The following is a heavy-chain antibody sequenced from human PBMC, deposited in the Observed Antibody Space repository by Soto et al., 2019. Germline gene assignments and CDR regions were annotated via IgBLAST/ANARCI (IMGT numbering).Heavy chain of an antibody. Sequence: EVHLVESGGGLVKPGGSLRLSCAASGFSFSNAWMNWVRQAPGKGLEWVGRIKSQTDGGTTEYGAPVRGRFTISRDDSTNTLYLQMNSLRTVDTAVYYCTSFSVVTANEYWGKGALVTVSS. D-gene: IGHD2-21*02. V-gene: IGHV3-15*07. CDR2: IKSQTDGGTT. CDR1: GFSFSNAW. J-gene: IGHJ4*02. CDR3: TSFSVVTANEY.